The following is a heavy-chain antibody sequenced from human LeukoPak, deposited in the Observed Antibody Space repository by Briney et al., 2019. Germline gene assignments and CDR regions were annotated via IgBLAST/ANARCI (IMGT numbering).Heavy chain of an antibody. Sequence: GGSLRLSCAASGFTFSSYAMSWVRQAPGKGLEWASAISGSGGSTYYADSVKGRFTISRDNSKNTLYLQMNSLRAEDTAVYYCAKAPGYYGSDPYYGMDVWGQGTTVTVSS. J-gene: IGHJ6*02. D-gene: IGHD3-10*01. V-gene: IGHV3-23*01. CDR1: GFTFSSYA. CDR2: ISGSGGST. CDR3: AKAPGYYGSDPYYGMDV.